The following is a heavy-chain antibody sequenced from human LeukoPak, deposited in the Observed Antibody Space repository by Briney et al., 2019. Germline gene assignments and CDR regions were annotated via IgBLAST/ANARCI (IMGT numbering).Heavy chain of an antibody. J-gene: IGHJ2*01. CDR3: ATIHRRADASGHYYEDWYIDR. Sequence: SETLSLTCTVSGGSINYNYWSWIRQPAGRGLEWIGRIYASGSTNYNPSLKSQVTMSVDTSNNPLSLKMTSVTAADTAVYYCATIHRRADASGHYYEDWYIDRCGRGTLVTVSS. CDR2: IYASGST. CDR1: GGSINYNY. D-gene: IGHD3-22*01. V-gene: IGHV4-4*07.